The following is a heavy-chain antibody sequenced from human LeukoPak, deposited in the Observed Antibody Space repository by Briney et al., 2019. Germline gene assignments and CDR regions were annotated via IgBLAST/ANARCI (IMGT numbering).Heavy chain of an antibody. CDR2: ISSGGNTI. J-gene: IGHJ4*02. D-gene: IGHD5-18*01. Sequence: SGRSLRLSCAASGFTFSGYEMNWVRQAPGKGLEWVSYISSGGNTIYYADSVKGRFTISRDNAKNSLYLQMNSLRAEDTAVYYCAREGTAMVSFDYWGQGTLVTVSS. CDR3: AREGTAMVSFDY. V-gene: IGHV3-48*03. CDR1: GFTFSGYE.